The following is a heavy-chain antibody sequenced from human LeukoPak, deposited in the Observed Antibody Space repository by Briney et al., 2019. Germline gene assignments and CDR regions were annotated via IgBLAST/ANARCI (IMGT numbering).Heavy chain of an antibody. Sequence: VKVSCKTSGYSFTDYYLHWLRQAPGQGLEWMGWINPNNGGTSSAQKFQGRVTMTGDTSITTVYMEVTWLTSDDTAIYYCARADRLHGGPYLIGPWGQGTLVTVSS. CDR1: GYSFTDYY. V-gene: IGHV1-2*02. J-gene: IGHJ5*02. D-gene: IGHD2-21*01. CDR3: ARADRLHGGPYLIGP. CDR2: INPNNGGT.